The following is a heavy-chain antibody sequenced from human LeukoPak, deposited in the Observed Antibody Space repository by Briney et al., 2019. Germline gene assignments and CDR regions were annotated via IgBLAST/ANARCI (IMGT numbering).Heavy chain of an antibody. D-gene: IGHD3-3*01. V-gene: IGHV4-59*08. CDR2: IYYSGST. CDR3: ARHYDFWSGMYFDY. J-gene: IGHJ4*02. Sequence: MPSETLSLTCTVSGGSISSYYWSWIRQPPGKGLEWIGYIYYSGSTNYNPSLKSRVTISVDTSKNQFSLKLSSVTAADTAVYYCARHYDFWSGMYFDYWGQGTLVTVSS. CDR1: GGSISSYY.